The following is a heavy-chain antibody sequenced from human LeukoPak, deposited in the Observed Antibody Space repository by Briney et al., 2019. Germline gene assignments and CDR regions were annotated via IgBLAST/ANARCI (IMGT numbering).Heavy chain of an antibody. V-gene: IGHV3-48*01. J-gene: IGHJ4*02. Sequence: GGSLRLSCAASGFTFSRYTMNWVRQAPGKGLEWPSYISSSSRTINYADSVKGRFTISRDNVKNSLYLQMNSLRAEDTAVYYCAKAQKVVVPAAIGYWGQGTLVTVSS. CDR1: GFTFSRYT. D-gene: IGHD2-2*02. CDR3: AKAQKVVVPAAIGY. CDR2: ISSSSRTI.